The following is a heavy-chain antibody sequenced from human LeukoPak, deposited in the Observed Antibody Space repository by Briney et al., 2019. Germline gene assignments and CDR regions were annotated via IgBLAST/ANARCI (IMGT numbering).Heavy chain of an antibody. CDR3: AGGPSYGDYVY. V-gene: IGHV4-4*07. Sequence: SETLSLTCTVSGGSISSYYWSWIRQPAGKGLEWIGRFYTSGSTDYNPSLKSRVTMSVDTSKNQFSLKLCSVTAADTAVYYCAGGPSYGDYVYWGQGTLVTVSS. CDR2: FYTSGST. D-gene: IGHD4-17*01. CDR1: GGSISSYY. J-gene: IGHJ4*02.